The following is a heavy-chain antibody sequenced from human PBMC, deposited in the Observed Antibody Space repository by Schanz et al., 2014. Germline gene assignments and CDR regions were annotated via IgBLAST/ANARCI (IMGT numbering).Heavy chain of an antibody. D-gene: IGHD1-26*01. CDR1: GFTFDDYA. J-gene: IGHJ4*02. CDR3: AKGRTVWSGSDRKYYFDY. V-gene: IGHV3-23*04. Sequence: EVQLVESGGGLVQPGRSLRLSCAASGFTFDDYAMHWVRQAPGKGLDWVSIISGTGSTPYYADSVKGRYTISRDNSKNTLYLQMNSLRAEDTAIYYCAKGRTVWSGSDRKYYFDYWGQGTLVTVSS. CDR2: ISGTGSTP.